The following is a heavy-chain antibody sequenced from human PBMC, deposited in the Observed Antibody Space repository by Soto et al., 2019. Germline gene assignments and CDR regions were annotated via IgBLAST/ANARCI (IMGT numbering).Heavy chain of an antibody. CDR1: GFTVTAHY. D-gene: IGHD3-10*01. CDR2: IYSGGGK. CDR3: ARSDPAYAYGLNV. Sequence: EAQLVESGGGLIQPGGSLRLSCAASGFTVTAHYVAWVRQAPGRGLEWVSLIYSGGGKYYADSVKGRFTISSDTSEKTFYLQMNSLRSEDTAVYYCARSDPAYAYGLNVWGQGTTVTVSS. V-gene: IGHV3-53*01. J-gene: IGHJ6*02.